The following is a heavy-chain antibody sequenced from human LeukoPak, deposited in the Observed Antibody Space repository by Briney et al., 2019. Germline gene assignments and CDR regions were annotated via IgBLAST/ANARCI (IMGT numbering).Heavy chain of an antibody. CDR2: ISSSGSYV. Sequence: GGSLRLSCATSGFTFDSYSMNWVRQAPGKGLEWVSSISSSGSYVFYADSVMGRFTISRDNAMNSVYLQMNSLRAEDTAVYYCARDFAGTSYYFDYWGQGTLVTVSS. D-gene: IGHD3-10*01. V-gene: IGHV3-21*01. J-gene: IGHJ4*02. CDR1: GFTFDSYS. CDR3: ARDFAGTSYYFDY.